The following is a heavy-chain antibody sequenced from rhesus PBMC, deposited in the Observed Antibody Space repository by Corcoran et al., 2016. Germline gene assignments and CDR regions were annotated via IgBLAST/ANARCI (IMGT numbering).Heavy chain of an antibody. D-gene: IGHD4-29*01. Sequence: QVQLQESGPGLVKPLETLSLTCAVSGGSISSNYWSWIRQPPGKGLEWIGYIYGRGSSTNTHPSRKSRVNLSVDPSKNQFSLKRSSVTAADTAVYYCARVEYGTSYDYWGQGVLVTVSS. CDR2: IYGRGSST. J-gene: IGHJ4*01. V-gene: IGHV4S11*01. CDR3: ARVEYGTSYDY. CDR1: GGSISSNY.